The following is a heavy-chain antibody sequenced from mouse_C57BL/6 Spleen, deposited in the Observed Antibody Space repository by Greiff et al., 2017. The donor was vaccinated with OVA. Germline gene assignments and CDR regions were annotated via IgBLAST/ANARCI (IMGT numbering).Heavy chain of an antibody. Sequence: QVQLQQPGTELVKPGASVKLSCKASGYTFTSYWMHWVKQRPGQGLEWIGNINPTNGGTNYNEKFKSKATLTVDKSSSTAYMQLSSLTSEDSAVYYCARSGYYYGSYWYFDVWGTGTTVTVSS. CDR3: ARSGYYYGSYWYFDV. CDR2: INPTNGGT. V-gene: IGHV1-53*01. D-gene: IGHD1-1*01. J-gene: IGHJ1*03. CDR1: GYTFTSYW.